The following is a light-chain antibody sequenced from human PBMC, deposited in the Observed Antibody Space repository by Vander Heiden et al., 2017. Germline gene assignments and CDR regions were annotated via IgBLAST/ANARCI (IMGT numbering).Light chain of an antibody. CDR1: QSISTW. CDR2: QAS. Sequence: DTQMAQAPSTLSASVGDRGTITCRASQSISTWLAWYQHKPGRAPRLLIYQASTLESAVSSRFSGSGSGTEFTLIISSLQPDDVAHYYCQQYNSYPLTFGGGTKVE. CDR3: QQYNSYPLT. J-gene: IGKJ4*01. V-gene: IGKV1-5*01.